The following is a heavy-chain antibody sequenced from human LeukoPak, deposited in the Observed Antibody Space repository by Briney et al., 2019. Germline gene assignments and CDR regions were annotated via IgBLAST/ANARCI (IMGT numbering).Heavy chain of an antibody. CDR3: AKDATLFGDQYFDY. CDR1: GFTFSSHG. CDR2: TSYDGTTK. D-gene: IGHD3-10*01. J-gene: IGHJ4*02. Sequence: GGSLRLSCAASGFTFSSHGMHWVRQAPGKPGEWVAVTSYDGTTKYYADSAKGRFNISRDNSKNTLYLQMNSLRVDDTAVYYCAKDATLFGDQYFDYWGQGTLVIVSS. V-gene: IGHV3-30*18.